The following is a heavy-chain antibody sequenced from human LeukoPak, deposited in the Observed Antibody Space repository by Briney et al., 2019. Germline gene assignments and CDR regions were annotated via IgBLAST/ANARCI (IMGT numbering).Heavy chain of an antibody. J-gene: IGHJ4*02. V-gene: IGHV3-11*04. CDR3: ARDKGTSYLSSFDY. Sequence: PGGSLRLSCEASGFSFSDYYMTWIRQAPGKGLEWVSDIGGGGKTIHTDSVKGRFTISRDNSKNTLYLQMNSLRAADTAVYYCARDKGTSYLSSFDYWGQGTLVTVSS. D-gene: IGHD6-6*01. CDR2: IGGGGKTI. CDR1: GFSFSDYY.